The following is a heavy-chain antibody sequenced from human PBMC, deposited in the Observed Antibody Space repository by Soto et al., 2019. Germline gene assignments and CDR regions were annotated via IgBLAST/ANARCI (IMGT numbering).Heavy chain of an antibody. J-gene: IGHJ4*02. V-gene: IGHV3-66*01. CDR1: GLTVSDNY. CDR2: IYRGGDT. Sequence: EVQLEESGGGLVQPGGSLRLSCAASGLTVSDNYIRWVRHAPGKGLEWVSVIYRGGDTYYADSVKGRFTISRDNSKNTVYLQMNSLRDEDTAVYYCASCHWTGPNDYWGQGTLVTVSS. D-gene: IGHD1-1*01. CDR3: ASCHWTGPNDY.